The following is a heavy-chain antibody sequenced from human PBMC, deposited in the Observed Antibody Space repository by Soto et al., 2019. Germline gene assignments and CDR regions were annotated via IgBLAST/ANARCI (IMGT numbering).Heavy chain of an antibody. CDR2: TYTGGNS. D-gene: IGHD3-10*01. CDR3: AREGYAYGLDF. J-gene: IGHJ4*02. CDR1: GLSVSDKY. Sequence: VQLVQTGGGLIKPGGSLSLSCAASGLSVSDKYMSWVRQAPGKGLEWVSLTYTGGNSYFADFVKGRFIVSGDISKNTLFLHMNSLAAEDTAVYYCAREGYAYGLDFWGQGSLVTVSS. V-gene: IGHV3-53*02.